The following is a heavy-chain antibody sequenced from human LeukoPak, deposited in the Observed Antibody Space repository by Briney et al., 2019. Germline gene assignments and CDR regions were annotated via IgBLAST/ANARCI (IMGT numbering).Heavy chain of an antibody. CDR3: AKDEVAGTDY. J-gene: IGHJ4*02. CDR1: GFTLSTYA. CDR2: ISGSGGST. Sequence: PGGSLRLSRAASGFTLSTYAMSWVRQAPGKGLEWASTISGSGGSTYYADSVKGRFTISRDNSKNTLYLQMNSLRAEDTAVYYCAKDEVAGTDYWGQGTLVTVSS. V-gene: IGHV3-23*01. D-gene: IGHD6-19*01.